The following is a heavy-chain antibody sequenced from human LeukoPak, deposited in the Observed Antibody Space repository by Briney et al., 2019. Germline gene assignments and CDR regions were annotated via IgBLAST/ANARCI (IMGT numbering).Heavy chain of an antibody. CDR1: GFTFSSYA. J-gene: IGHJ4*02. Sequence: GASLRLSCAASGFTFSSYAMSWVRQAPGKGLEWVSAISGSGGSPYYADSVKGRFTISRDNSKNTLYLQMNSLRAEDTAVYYCAKDLALGGVIRGGFNYWGQGTLVTVSS. D-gene: IGHD3-16*02. CDR3: AKDLALGGVIRGGFNY. CDR2: ISGSGGSP. V-gene: IGHV3-23*01.